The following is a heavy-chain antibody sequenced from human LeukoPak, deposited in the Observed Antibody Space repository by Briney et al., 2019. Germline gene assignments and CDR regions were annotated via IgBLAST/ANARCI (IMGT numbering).Heavy chain of an antibody. J-gene: IGHJ4*02. CDR3: ARKSSKTFFD. CDR1: GYTFTGYY. CDR2: INPNTGGT. D-gene: IGHD3-3*01. Sequence: ASVKVSCKASGYTFTGYYMHWVRQAPGQGLEWMGWINPNTGGTDYAQIFQGRVTMTRDTSISTVYMGLSSLRPDDTAFFYCARKSSKTFFDWGQGTLVTVSS. V-gene: IGHV1-2*02.